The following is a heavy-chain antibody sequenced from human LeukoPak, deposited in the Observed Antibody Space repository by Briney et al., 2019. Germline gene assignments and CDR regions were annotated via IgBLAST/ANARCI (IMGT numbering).Heavy chain of an antibody. Sequence: SETLSLTCTVSGGSISSGDYYWSWLRQPPGTGLEWIGYIYYSGSTYYNPSLKSRVTISVDTSKNQFSLKLSSVPAADTAVYYCAREGYYYYMDVWGKGTTVTVSS. J-gene: IGHJ6*03. V-gene: IGHV4-30-4*08. CDR1: GGSISSGDYY. CDR3: AREGYYYYMDV. CDR2: IYYSGST.